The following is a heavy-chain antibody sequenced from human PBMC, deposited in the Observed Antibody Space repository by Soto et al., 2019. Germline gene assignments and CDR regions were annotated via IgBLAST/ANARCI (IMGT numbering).Heavy chain of an antibody. CDR2: IGTAGDT. Sequence: GGSLRLSCAASGFTFSSYDMHWVRQATGKGLEWVSAIGTAGDTYYPGSVKGRFTISRENAKNSVYLQMNSLRAGDTAVYYCARDFGKGDAFDIWGQGTMVTVSS. D-gene: IGHD3-3*01. J-gene: IGHJ3*02. CDR3: ARDFGKGDAFDI. V-gene: IGHV3-13*01. CDR1: GFTFSSYD.